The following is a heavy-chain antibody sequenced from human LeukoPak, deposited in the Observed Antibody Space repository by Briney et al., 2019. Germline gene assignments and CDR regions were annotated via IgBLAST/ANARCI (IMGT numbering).Heavy chain of an antibody. CDR2: ISDDGSNK. Sequence: GRALRLSCAASVFTLRSYAMHWVRLAPGNGLEGVAVISDDGSNKYYADSVKGRFTISRDNSKNTQYLQMNSLRAEDTAVYYCAKDSVFGVAPLLDAFDIWGQGTMVTVSS. V-gene: IGHV3-30-3*01. D-gene: IGHD3-3*01. CDR1: VFTLRSYA. CDR3: AKDSVFGVAPLLDAFDI. J-gene: IGHJ3*02.